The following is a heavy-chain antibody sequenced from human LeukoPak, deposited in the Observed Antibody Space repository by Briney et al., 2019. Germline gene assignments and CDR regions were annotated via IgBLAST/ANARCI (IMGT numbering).Heavy chain of an antibody. V-gene: IGHV4-59*01. CDR1: GGSISSYY. J-gene: IGHJ6*02. CDR2: IYYSGST. Sequence: SETLSLTCTVSGGSISSYYWSWIRQPPGKGLEWIGYIYYSGSTNYNPSLKSRVTISVDTSKNQFSLKLSSVTAADTAVYYCARVPGYSSSWSLGYYYYGMDVWGQGTTVTVSS. D-gene: IGHD6-13*01. CDR3: ARVPGYSSSWSLGYYYYGMDV.